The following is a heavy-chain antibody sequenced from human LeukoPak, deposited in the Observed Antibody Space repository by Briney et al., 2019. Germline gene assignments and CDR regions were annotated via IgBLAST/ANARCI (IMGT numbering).Heavy chain of an antibody. CDR2: LYSDGNT. CDR3: AREATDCSSGRCYRRDYLYYPDV. CDR1: GFTVITNA. J-gene: IGHJ6*03. D-gene: IGHD2-15*01. Sequence: GGSLRLSCAASGFTVITNAMTRVRQAPGKGLEWVSVLYSDGNTKYADSVQGRFTISRDNSKNTLYLEMNSLSPDDTAVYYCAREATDCSSGRCYRRDYLYYPDVWGKGTTVTVSS. V-gene: IGHV3-53*01.